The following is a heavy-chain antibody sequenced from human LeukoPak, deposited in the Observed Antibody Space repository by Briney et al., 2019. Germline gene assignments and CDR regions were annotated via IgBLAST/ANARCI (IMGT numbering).Heavy chain of an antibody. V-gene: IGHV3-21*01. J-gene: IGHJ4*02. D-gene: IGHD6-19*01. Sequence: GGSLRLSCAASGFTFSSYSMNWVRQAPWKGLEWVSSISSSSSYIYYADSVKGRFTISRDNAKNSLYLQMNSLRAEDTAVYYCARDSSGWYGGDFDYWGQGTLVTVSS. CDR1: GFTFSSYS. CDR2: ISSSSSYI. CDR3: ARDSSGWYGGDFDY.